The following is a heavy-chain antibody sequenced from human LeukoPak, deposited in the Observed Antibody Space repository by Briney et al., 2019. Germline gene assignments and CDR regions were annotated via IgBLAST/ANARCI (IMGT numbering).Heavy chain of an antibody. CDR1: GYTFTSYG. Sequence: GASVKVSCKASGYTFTSYGISWVRQAPGQGLEWMGWISAYNGNTNYAQKLQGRVTMTTDTSTSTAYMELRSLRSDDTAVYCCARDDVEWSSVRAHDAFDIWGQGTMVTVSS. CDR3: ARDDVEWSSVRAHDAFDI. D-gene: IGHD1-26*01. J-gene: IGHJ3*02. CDR2: ISAYNGNT. V-gene: IGHV1-18*01.